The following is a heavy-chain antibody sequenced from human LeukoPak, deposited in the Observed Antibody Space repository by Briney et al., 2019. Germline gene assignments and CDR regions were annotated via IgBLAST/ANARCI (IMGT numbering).Heavy chain of an antibody. D-gene: IGHD3-3*01. CDR1: GGTFSSYA. V-gene: IGHV1-69*01. CDR2: IIPIFGTA. Sequence: ASVKVSCKASGGTFSSYAISWVRQAPGQGLEWMGGIIPIFGTANYAQMFQGRVTITADESTSTAYMELSSLRSEDTAVYYCARGWLIFGVVTRFDYWGQGTLVTVSS. CDR3: ARGWLIFGVVTRFDY. J-gene: IGHJ4*02.